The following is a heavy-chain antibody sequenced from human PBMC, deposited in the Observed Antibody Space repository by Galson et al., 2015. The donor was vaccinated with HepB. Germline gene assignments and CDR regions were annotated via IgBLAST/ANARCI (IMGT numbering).Heavy chain of an antibody. V-gene: IGHV3-21*01. D-gene: IGHD2-15*01. CDR2: ISSSSSYI. J-gene: IGHJ4*02. Sequence: SLRLSCAASGFTFSSYSMNWVRQAPGKGLEWVSSISSSSSYIYYADSVKGRFTMSRDNAKNSLYLQMNSLRAEDTAVYYCASLGYCSGGSCLGVDYWGQGTLVTVSS. CDR1: GFTFSSYS. CDR3: ASLGYCSGGSCLGVDY.